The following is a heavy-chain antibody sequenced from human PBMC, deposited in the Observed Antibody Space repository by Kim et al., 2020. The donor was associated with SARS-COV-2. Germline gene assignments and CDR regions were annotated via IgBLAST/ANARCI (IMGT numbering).Heavy chain of an antibody. D-gene: IGHD5-18*01. CDR1: GGSFSGYY. V-gene: IGHV4-34*01. CDR2: INHSGST. CDR3: ARRTAMVTAHYYYYYGMD. J-gene: IGHJ6*01. Sequence: SETLSLTCAVYGGSFSGYYWSWIRQPPGKGLEWIGEINHSGSTNYNPSLKSRVTISVDTSKNQFSLKLSSVTAADTAVYYCARRTAMVTAHYYYYYGMD.